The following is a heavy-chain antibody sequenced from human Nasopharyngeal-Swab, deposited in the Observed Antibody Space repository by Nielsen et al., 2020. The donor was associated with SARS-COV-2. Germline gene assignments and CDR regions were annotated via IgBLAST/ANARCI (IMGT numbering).Heavy chain of an antibody. CDR1: GFIFSSYR. V-gene: IGHV3-48*02. CDR3: ARRFTVTKYYFDY. CDR2: ISTTSKII. D-gene: IGHD4-17*01. Sequence: GESLKISCAASGFIFSSYRFNWVRQAPGKGLEWVSFISTTSKIIYYADSVKGRFTISRDDAKNSLYLQMNSLRDEDTAVYFCARRFTVTKYYFDYWGRGTQVTVSS. J-gene: IGHJ4*02.